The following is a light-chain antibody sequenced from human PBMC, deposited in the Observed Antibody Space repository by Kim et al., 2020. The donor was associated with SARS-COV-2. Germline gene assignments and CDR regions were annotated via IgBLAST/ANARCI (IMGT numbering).Light chain of an antibody. V-gene: IGLV3-27*01. CDR2: KDS. Sequence: SVSPGQTARITCSGDVLAKKYARWFQQKPGQAPVLVIYKDSGRPSGIPGRFSGSRSGTIATLTISGAQVEDEADYYCYSAADNNVVFGGGTQLTVL. J-gene: IGLJ2*01. CDR1: VLAKKY. CDR3: YSAADNNVV.